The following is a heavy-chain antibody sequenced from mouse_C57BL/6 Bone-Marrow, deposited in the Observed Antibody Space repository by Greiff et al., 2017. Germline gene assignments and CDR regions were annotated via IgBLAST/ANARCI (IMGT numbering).Heavy chain of an antibody. CDR2: INSDGGST. Sequence: EVQLQQSGGGLVQPGESLKLSCESNEYEFPSHDMSWVRKTPEKRLELVAAINSDGGSTYYPDTMERRFIISRDNTKKTLYLQMSRLRSEDTAWFYCARRGELGAMDYWGQGTSVTVSS. D-gene: IGHD4-1*01. CDR3: ARRGELGAMDY. CDR1: EYEFPSHD. J-gene: IGHJ4*01. V-gene: IGHV5-2*01.